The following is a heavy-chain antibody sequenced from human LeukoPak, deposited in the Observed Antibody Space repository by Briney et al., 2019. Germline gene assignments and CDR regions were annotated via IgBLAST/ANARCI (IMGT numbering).Heavy chain of an antibody. CDR1: GGSISSGDYY. CDR2: IYYSGST. V-gene: IGHV4-30-4*01. J-gene: IGHJ6*02. CDR3: ARDVTDRYYGMDV. D-gene: IGHD1-20*01. Sequence: SETLSLTCTVSGGSISSGDYYWSWIRQPPGKGLEWIGYIYYSGSTYYNPSLKSRVTISVDTSKNPFSLKLSSVTAADTAVYYCARDVTDRYYGMDVWGQGTTVTVSS.